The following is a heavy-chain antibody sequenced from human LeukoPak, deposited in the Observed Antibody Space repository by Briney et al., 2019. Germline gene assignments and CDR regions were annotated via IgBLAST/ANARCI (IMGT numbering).Heavy chain of an antibody. D-gene: IGHD6-13*01. J-gene: IGHJ4*02. Sequence: SVKVSCKDSGGSFNKNVISGVRQAPGQGREWVRRIITIIGTPDYAQKFQRSVTITADKSTNTAYMELTSLKSQDTAVYYCARAGGNSSYVTLYYWGQGTRVTVSS. V-gene: IGHV1-69*04. CDR2: IITIIGTP. CDR3: ARAGGNSSYVTLYY. CDR1: GGSFNKNV.